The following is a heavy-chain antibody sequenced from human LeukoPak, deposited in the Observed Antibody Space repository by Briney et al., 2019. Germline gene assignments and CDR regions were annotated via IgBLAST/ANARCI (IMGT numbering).Heavy chain of an antibody. CDR1: GYTLTELS. Sequence: GASVKVSCKVSGYTLTELSMHWVRQAPGKGLEWMGGFDPEDGETIYAQKFQGRVTMTEDTSTDTAYMELSSLRSEDTAVYYCATDLFRITIFGVVIRDYWGQGTLDTVSS. J-gene: IGHJ4*02. D-gene: IGHD3-3*01. V-gene: IGHV1-24*01. CDR3: ATDLFRITIFGVVIRDY. CDR2: FDPEDGET.